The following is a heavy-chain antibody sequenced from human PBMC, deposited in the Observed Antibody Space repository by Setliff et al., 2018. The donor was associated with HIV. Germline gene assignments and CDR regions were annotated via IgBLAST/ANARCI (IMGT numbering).Heavy chain of an antibody. D-gene: IGHD5-12*01. J-gene: IGHJ4*02. Sequence: LSLTCTVSGGSISSYYWSWIRQPPGKGLEWVSRIYDSGDIRYADSVKGRFTISRDNARNSLYLQMNSLRAEDTALYYCARDSGVATIRKSALDYWGQGTLVTVSS. V-gene: IGHV3-11*01. CDR3: ARDSGVATIRKSALDY. CDR2: IYDSGDI. CDR1: GGSISSYY.